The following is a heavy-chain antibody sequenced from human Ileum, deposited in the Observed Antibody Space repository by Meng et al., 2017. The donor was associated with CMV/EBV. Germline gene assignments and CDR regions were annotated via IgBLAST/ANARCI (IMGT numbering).Heavy chain of an antibody. J-gene: IGHJ6*02. CDR1: GFTFSDYY. CDR3: AREEVMDV. V-gene: IGHV3-11*04. Sequence: GESLKISCAASGFTFSDYYMSWIRQAPGKGLEWVSYISNSGTTIYYADSVQGRFTVSRDNAKNSLYLQMNNLRAEDTAVYYCAREEVMDVWGQGTTVTVSS. CDR2: ISNSGTTI.